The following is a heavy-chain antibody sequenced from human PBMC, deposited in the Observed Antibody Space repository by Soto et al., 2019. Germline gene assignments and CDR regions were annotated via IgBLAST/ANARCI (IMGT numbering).Heavy chain of an antibody. D-gene: IGHD1-26*01. J-gene: IGHJ4*02. CDR2: ILYDGSKT. CDR3: ASAFPVGAPYYFDY. V-gene: IGHV3-30*03. CDR1: GFTFTTYG. Sequence: QVQLVESGGSVVQPGRSLRLSCAASGFTFTTYGMHWVRQAPGRGLAWVALILYDGSKTYYADSLKGRFTILRDNSKSILYLQMSRLRVEDTDMYYCASAFPVGAPYYFDYWGQGTLVTVAS.